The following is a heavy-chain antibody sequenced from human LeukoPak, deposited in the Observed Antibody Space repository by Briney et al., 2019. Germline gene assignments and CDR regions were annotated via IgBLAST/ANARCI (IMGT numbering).Heavy chain of an antibody. CDR3: ARLDHIAARRYYYGMDV. CDR2: IYPGDSDT. V-gene: IGHV5-51*01. CDR1: GYSFTSYW. Sequence: GESLKISCKGSGYSFTSYWIGWVRQMPGKSLEWMGIIYPGDSDTRYSTSFQGQVTISVDKSISTAYLQWSSLKASDTAMYYCARLDHIAARRYYYGMDVWGQGTTVTVPS. D-gene: IGHD6-6*01. J-gene: IGHJ6*02.